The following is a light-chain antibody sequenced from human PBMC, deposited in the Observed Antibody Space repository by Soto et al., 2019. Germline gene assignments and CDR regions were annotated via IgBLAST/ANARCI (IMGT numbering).Light chain of an antibody. CDR1: EGISSY. Sequence: DIQLTQSPSFLSASVGDRVTITCRASEGISSYLAWYQQKPGQAPQLLIYAASTWQSGPPTRFSRSGYGTACTITISSLQPEDLATYYRQQLNSYPITFGG. V-gene: IGKV1-9*01. CDR2: AAS. CDR3: QQLNSYPIT. J-gene: IGKJ4*01.